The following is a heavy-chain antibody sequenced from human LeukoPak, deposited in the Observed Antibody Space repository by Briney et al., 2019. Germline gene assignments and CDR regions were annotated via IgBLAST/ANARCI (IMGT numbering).Heavy chain of an antibody. J-gene: IGHJ6*03. CDR3: ARASAVVAASFSGYYYYMDV. D-gene: IGHD2-15*01. CDR1: VVSMNGYY. Sequence: SETLSLTCSVSVVSMNGYYWSWLRQSAGNRLEWIGHVDSSGNTNYNPSLESRVTMSVDTSKKQFSLKLTSVTAADMAVYYCARASAVVAASFSGYYYYMDVWGKGTTVTVSS. V-gene: IGHV4-4*07. CDR2: VDSSGNT.